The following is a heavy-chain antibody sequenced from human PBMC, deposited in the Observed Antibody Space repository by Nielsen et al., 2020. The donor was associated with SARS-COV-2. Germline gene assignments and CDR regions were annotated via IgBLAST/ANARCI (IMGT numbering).Heavy chain of an antibody. CDR2: IYYSGST. J-gene: IGHJ4*02. CDR1: GGSISSGDYY. D-gene: IGHD3-9*01. Sequence: SETLSLTCTVSGGSISSGDYYWSWIRQPPGKGLEWIGYIYYSGSTYYNPSLKSRVTISVDTSKNQFSLKLSSVTAADTALYYCARGPLLRYFDRLFDYWGQGTLVTVSS. CDR3: ARGPLLRYFDRLFDY. V-gene: IGHV4-30-4*01.